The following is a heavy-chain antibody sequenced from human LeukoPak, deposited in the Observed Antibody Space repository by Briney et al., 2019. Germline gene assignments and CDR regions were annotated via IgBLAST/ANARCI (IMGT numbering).Heavy chain of an antibody. CDR2: INHSGST. CDR1: GGSFSGYY. V-gene: IGHV4-34*01. Sequence: SETLSLTCAVYGGSFSGYYWSWIRQPPGKGLEWIGEINHSGSTNYNPSLKSRVTISVDTSKNQFSLKLSSVTAADTAVYYCAREPTPPPGGSSGYSGGFDYWGQGTLVTVSS. J-gene: IGHJ4*02. D-gene: IGHD3-22*01. CDR3: AREPTPPPGGSSGYSGGFDY.